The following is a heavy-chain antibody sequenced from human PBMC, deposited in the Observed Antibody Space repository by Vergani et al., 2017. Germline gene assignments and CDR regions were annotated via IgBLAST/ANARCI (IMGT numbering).Heavy chain of an antibody. J-gene: IGHJ4*02. CDR2: ISGSGGST. Sequence: EVQLLESGGGLVQPGGSLRLSCAASGFTFSSYAMSWVRQAPGKGLEWVSAISGSGGSTYYADSVKGRFSISRDNSKNTLYLQMNSLRAEDTAVYYCAKTVVWLENRWVDYWGQGTLVTVSS. CDR1: GFTFSSYA. D-gene: IGHD6-19*01. V-gene: IGHV3-23*01. CDR3: AKTVVWLENRWVDY.